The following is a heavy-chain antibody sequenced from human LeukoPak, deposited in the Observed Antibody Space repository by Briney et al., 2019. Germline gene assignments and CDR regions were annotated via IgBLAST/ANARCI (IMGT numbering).Heavy chain of an antibody. J-gene: IGHJ4*02. D-gene: IGHD6-13*01. CDR1: GGTFSSYA. CDR3: ARAISSSSYYFDY. Sequence: ASVKVSCKASGGTFSSYAISWVRQAPGQGLEWMGRINPNSGGTNYAQKFQGRVTMTRDTSISTAYMELSRLRSDDTAVYYCARAISSSSYYFDYWGQGTLVTVSS. CDR2: INPNSGGT. V-gene: IGHV1-2*06.